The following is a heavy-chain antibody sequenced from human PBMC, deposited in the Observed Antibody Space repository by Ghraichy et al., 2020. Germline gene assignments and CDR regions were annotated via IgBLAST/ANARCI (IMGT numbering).Heavy chain of an antibody. Sequence: GGSLRLSCAASGFTFSSYAMSWVRQAPGKGLEWVSAISGSGGSTYYADSVKGRFTISRDNSKNTLYLQMNSLRAEDTAVYYCATLEMATIDPPPRHTDVWGQGTTVTVSS. J-gene: IGHJ6*02. CDR3: ATLEMATIDPPPRHTDV. CDR1: GFTFSSYA. D-gene: IGHD5-24*01. V-gene: IGHV3-23*01. CDR2: ISGSGGST.